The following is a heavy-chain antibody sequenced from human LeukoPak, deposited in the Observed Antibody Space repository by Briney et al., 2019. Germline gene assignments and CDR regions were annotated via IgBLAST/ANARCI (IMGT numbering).Heavy chain of an antibody. D-gene: IGHD5-18*01. CDR3: AKLPSGRIQLWEDY. V-gene: IGHV3-30*18. J-gene: IGHJ4*02. Sequence: GGSLRLSCAASGFTFSSYGMHWVRQAPGKGLEWVAVISYDGSNKYYADSVKGRFTISRDNSKNTLYLQMNSLRAEDTAVYYCAKLPSGRIQLWEDYWGQGTLVTVSS. CDR1: GFTFSSYG. CDR2: ISYDGSNK.